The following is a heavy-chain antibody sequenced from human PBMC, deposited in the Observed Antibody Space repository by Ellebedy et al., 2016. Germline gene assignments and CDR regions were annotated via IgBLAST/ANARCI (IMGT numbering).Heavy chain of an antibody. CDR3: ARDRGSSPAGDAFDI. D-gene: IGHD6-13*01. J-gene: IGHJ3*02. CDR2: ISSSSSYI. CDR1: GFTFSSYS. V-gene: IGHV3-21*01. Sequence: GGSLRLSCAASGFTFSSYSMNWVRQAPGKGLEWVSSISSSSSYIYYADSVKGRFTISRDNAKNSLYLQMNSLRAEDTAVYYCARDRGSSPAGDAFDIWGQGTMVTVSS.